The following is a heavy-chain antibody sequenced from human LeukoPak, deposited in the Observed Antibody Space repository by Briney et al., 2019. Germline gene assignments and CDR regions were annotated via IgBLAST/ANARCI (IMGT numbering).Heavy chain of an antibody. CDR2: ISDSGGRT. D-gene: IGHD4-23*01. V-gene: IGHV3-23*01. CDR3: AKDPPILRWSFDY. Sequence: PGGSLRLSCAVSGITLSNYGMSWVRQAPGKGLEWVAGISDSGGRTNYADSVKGRFTISRDNPKNTLYLQMNGLRAEDTAVYYCAKDPPILRWSFDYWGQGTLVTVSS. CDR1: GITLSNYG. J-gene: IGHJ4*02.